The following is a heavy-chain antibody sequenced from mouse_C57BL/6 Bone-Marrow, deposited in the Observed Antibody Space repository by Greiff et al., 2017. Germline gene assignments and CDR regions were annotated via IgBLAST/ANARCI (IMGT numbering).Heavy chain of an antibody. CDR2: IWTGGGT. Sequence: VQLQQSGPGLVAPSQSLSITCTVSGFSLTSYAISWVRQPPGKGLELLGVIWTGGGTNYNSALKSKLSISKNTPKSQVFLKMHNLQTYDTARYYCARKTAQATYYFDYWGQGTTLTVSS. V-gene: IGHV2-9-1*01. CDR3: ARKTAQATYYFDY. D-gene: IGHD3-2*02. J-gene: IGHJ2*01. CDR1: GFSLTSYA.